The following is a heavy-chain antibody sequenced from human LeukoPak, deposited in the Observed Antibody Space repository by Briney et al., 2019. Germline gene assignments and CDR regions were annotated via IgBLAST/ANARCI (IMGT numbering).Heavy chain of an antibody. CDR3: ARGRYYYDSSGYYRGYYFDY. D-gene: IGHD3-22*01. V-gene: IGHV3-30-3*01. Sequence: GGSLRLSCAASGFTFSSYAMHWVRQAPGKGLEWVAVLSYDGSNKYYADSVKGRFTISRDNSKNTLYLQMNSLRAEDTAVYYCARGRYYYDSSGYYRGYYFDYWGQRTLATVSS. J-gene: IGHJ4*02. CDR2: LSYDGSNK. CDR1: GFTFSSYA.